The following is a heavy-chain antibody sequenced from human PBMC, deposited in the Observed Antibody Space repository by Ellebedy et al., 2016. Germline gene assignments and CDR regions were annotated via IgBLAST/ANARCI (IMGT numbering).Heavy chain of an antibody. J-gene: IGHJ4*02. Sequence: GGSLRLSXAASGFSFSSYSLNWVRQAPGKGLEWVSYIRSSSTDANYADSVKGRFTISRDNAKNSLYLQMNSLRVEDTAVYYCARTAKLADYWGQGTLVTVSS. CDR1: GFSFSSYS. V-gene: IGHV3-21*05. CDR3: ARTAKLADY. CDR2: IRSSSTDA.